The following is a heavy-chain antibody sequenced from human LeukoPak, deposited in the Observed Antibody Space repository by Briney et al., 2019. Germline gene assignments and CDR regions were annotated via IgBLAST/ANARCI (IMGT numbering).Heavy chain of an antibody. Sequence: ASVKVSCKASGYTFTSYGISWVRQAPGQGLEWMGWISAYNGNTNYAQKLQGRVTMTTDTSTSTAYMELRSLRSDDTAVYYCARDFSRFTKLGYCSSTSCYFGGGFDYWGQGTLVTVSS. CDR2: ISAYNGNT. CDR1: GYTFTSYG. CDR3: ARDFSRFTKLGYCSSTSCYFGGGFDY. V-gene: IGHV1-18*01. D-gene: IGHD2-2*01. J-gene: IGHJ4*02.